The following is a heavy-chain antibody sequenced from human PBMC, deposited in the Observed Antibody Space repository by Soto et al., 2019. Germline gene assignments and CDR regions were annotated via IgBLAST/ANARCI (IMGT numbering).Heavy chain of an antibody. CDR1: GFMFSDYG. D-gene: IGHD6-19*01. CDR3: AREGAVAGSQDF. Sequence: GGSLRLSCAASGFMFSDYGMHWVRQAPGKGLEWVAIIWYDGNYKYYSESAKGRFTISRDNSNNTLYLQMNNLRVEDTAVYFCAREGAVAGSQDFWGQGTLVTVSS. J-gene: IGHJ4*02. V-gene: IGHV3-33*01. CDR2: IWYDGNYK.